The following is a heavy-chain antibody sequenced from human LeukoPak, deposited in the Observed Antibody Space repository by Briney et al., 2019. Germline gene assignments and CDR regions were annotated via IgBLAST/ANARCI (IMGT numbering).Heavy chain of an antibody. Sequence: GGSLRLSCAASGFTVSSNYMSWVRQAPGKGLEWVSILYSGGSTYYADSVKGRVTISRDNSKNTLYLQMNSLRAEDTAVYYCARVGDYALIGWGQGTLVTVSS. J-gene: IGHJ4*02. V-gene: IGHV3-66*01. CDR2: LYSGGST. CDR3: ARVGDYALIG. CDR1: GFTVSSNY. D-gene: IGHD4-17*01.